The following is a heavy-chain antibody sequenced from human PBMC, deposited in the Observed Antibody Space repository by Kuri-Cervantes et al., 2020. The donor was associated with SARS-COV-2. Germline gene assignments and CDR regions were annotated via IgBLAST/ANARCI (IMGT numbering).Heavy chain of an antibody. Sequence: LSLTCAASGFTFSSYEMNWVRQAPGKGLEWVSYISSSGSTIYYADSVKGRFTISRDNAKNSLYLQMNSLRAEDTAVYYCASSVMAGTNYYYYGMDVWGQGTAVTVSS. CDR3: ASSVMAGTNYYYYGMDV. V-gene: IGHV3-48*03. CDR2: ISSSGSTI. J-gene: IGHJ6*02. D-gene: IGHD6-19*01. CDR1: GFTFSSYE.